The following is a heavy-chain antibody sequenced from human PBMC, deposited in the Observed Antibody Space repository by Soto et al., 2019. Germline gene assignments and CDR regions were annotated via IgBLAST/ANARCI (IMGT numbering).Heavy chain of an antibody. J-gene: IGHJ3*02. Sequence: GASVKVSCKASGYTFTSYAMHWVRQAPGQRLERMGWINAGNGNTKYSQKFQGRVTITRDTSASTAYMELSSLRSEDTAVYYCASRGGAPTRRYAFDIWGQGTMVTVSS. CDR2: INAGNGNT. D-gene: IGHD3-16*01. CDR1: GYTFTSYA. V-gene: IGHV1-3*01. CDR3: ASRGGAPTRRYAFDI.